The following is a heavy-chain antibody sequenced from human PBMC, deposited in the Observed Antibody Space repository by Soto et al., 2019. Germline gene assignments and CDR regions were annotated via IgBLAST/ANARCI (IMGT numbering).Heavy chain of an antibody. CDR2: ISRSGNTI. CDR1: GFKVSDYY. V-gene: IGHV3-11*01. D-gene: IGHD3-10*02. J-gene: IGHJ6*03. Sequence: QAQLVESGGGLVKPGGALTLACGVSGFKVSDYYMSWIRQAPGKGLDWVSMISRSGNTIHYADSVKGRCTIYKDNAKNSLYLQMTSLSAEAAAVYYWARGEDVVLYYYMDVWGKGTTVTVS. CDR3: ARGEDVVLYYYMDV.